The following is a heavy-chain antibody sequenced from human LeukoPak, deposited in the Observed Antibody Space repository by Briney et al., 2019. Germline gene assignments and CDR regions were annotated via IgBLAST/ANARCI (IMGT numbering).Heavy chain of an antibody. CDR3: ARDNSPYCSRTSCYDYYYGMDV. CDR1: GYTFTSYY. CDR2: INPSGGSR. J-gene: IGHJ6*02. V-gene: IGHV1-46*01. D-gene: IGHD2-2*01. Sequence: GASVKVSCKASGYTFTSYYMHWVRQAPGQGLEWVGVINPSGGSRNYAQKFQGRVTMTRDTSTSTVYMEVSSLRSEDTAVYYCARDNSPYCSRTSCYDYYYGMDVWGQGTTVTVSS.